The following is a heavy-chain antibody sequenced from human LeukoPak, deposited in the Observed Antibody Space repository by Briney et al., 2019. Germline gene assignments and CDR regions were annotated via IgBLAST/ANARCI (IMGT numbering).Heavy chain of an antibody. Sequence: GGSLRLSCAASGYTFKSYAMHWVRQAPGKALEWVAIISYDGNKQHYAESVKGRFTISSDSSRNTLFLQMNSLRAEDTAVYYCARDSIAYGSGSYLHSWGQGTLVTVSS. D-gene: IGHD3-10*01. CDR2: ISYDGNKQ. CDR1: GYTFKSYA. J-gene: IGHJ4*02. V-gene: IGHV3-30*04. CDR3: ARDSIAYGSGSYLHS.